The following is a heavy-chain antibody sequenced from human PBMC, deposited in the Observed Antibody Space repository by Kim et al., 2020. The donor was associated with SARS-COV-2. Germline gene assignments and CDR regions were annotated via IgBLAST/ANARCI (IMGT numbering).Heavy chain of an antibody. D-gene: IGHD3-10*01. CDR3: ARDLPVRGMDV. CDR2: T. Sequence: TYYADSVKGSFTISRDNSKNTLYLQMNGLRAEDTAVYYCARDLPVRGMDVWGQGTTVIVSS. V-gene: IGHV3-66*01. J-gene: IGHJ6*02.